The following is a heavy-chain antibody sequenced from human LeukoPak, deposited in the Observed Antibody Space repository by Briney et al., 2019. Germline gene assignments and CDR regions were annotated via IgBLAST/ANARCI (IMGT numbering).Heavy chain of an antibody. CDR3: AREAGATVVTPSTFDY. Sequence: SQTLSLTCTVSGGSISSGDYYWSWIRQPPGKGLEWIGYIYYSGSTYYNPSLKSRVTISVDTSKNQFSLKLSSVTAADTAVYYCAREAGATVVTPSTFDYWGQGTLITVSS. CDR1: GGSISSGDYY. V-gene: IGHV4-30-4*08. D-gene: IGHD4-23*01. CDR2: IYYSGST. J-gene: IGHJ4*02.